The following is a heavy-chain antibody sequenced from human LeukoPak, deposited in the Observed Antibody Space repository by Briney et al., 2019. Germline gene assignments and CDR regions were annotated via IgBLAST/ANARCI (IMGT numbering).Heavy chain of an antibody. Sequence: GESLKISCKGSGYGFTSHWIGWVRQMPGKGLEWMGIIYPGDSDTRYSPSFQGQVTISADRSITTAYLEWSSLKASDTAMYYCARHAYGDYYFDYWGQGTLVTVSS. D-gene: IGHD4-17*01. J-gene: IGHJ4*02. CDR3: ARHAYGDYYFDY. CDR1: GYGFTSHW. V-gene: IGHV5-51*01. CDR2: IYPGDSDT.